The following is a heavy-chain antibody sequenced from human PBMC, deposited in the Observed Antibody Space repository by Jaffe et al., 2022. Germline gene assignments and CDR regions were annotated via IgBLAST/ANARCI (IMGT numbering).Heavy chain of an antibody. V-gene: IGHV3-23*01. Sequence: EVQVLESGGGLVQPGGSLRLSCAASGFTFSTYAMSWVRQAPGKGLEWVSAISTSGDDTFYADSVKGRFTISRDNSKNTLYLQMNSLRAEDTAVYYCASRGSVYDFRTRPFDYWGQGALVTVSS. CDR2: ISTSGDDT. CDR3: ASRGSVYDFRTRPFDY. D-gene: IGHD5-12*01. CDR1: GFTFSTYA. J-gene: IGHJ4*02.